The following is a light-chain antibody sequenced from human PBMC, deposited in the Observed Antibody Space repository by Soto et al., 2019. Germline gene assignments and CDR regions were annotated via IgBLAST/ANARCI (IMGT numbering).Light chain of an antibody. CDR1: SSNIGAGYD. CDR3: QSYDGTLSGSYV. V-gene: IGLV1-40*01. Sequence: QSVLTQPPSVSGAPGQRVTISCTGSSSNIGAGYDVHWYQQLPGTAPKLIIYGTTNRPSGVPDRFSGSKSGTSASLAITGLRAEDEADYYCQSYDGTLSGSYVFGIGTKVTVL. CDR2: GTT. J-gene: IGLJ1*01.